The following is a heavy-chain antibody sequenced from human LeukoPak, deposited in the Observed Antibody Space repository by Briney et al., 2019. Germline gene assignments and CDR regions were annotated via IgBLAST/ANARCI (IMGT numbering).Heavy chain of an antibody. CDR1: GFTSGDYS. CDR2: IRSKTYAGTT. J-gene: IGHJ4*02. CDR3: LRGCGGNCFYFNF. V-gene: IGHV3-49*04. Sequence: PGGSLRLSCTASGFTSGDYSMSWVRRTPGKGLEWVGFIRSKTYAGTTEYAASVKGRFTISRDDSKSIAYLQMNSLTTEDTGVYYCLRGCGGNCFYFNFWGQGTLVTVSS. D-gene: IGHD2-21*02.